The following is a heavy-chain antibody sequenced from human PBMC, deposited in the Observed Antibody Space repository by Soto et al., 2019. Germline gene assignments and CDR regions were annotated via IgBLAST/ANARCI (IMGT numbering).Heavy chain of an antibody. CDR3: ARDSAYPKTHFDY. J-gene: IGHJ4*02. CDR2: IYYSGST. V-gene: IGHV4-31*03. CDR1: GGSISSFCYY. Sequence: PSETLSLTCTVSGGSISSFCYYWSWIRQHPGKGLEWIGYIYYSGSTYYNPSLKSRVTISVDTSKNQFSLKLSSVTAADTAVYYCARDSAYPKTHFDYWGQGTLVTVSS. D-gene: IGHD3-22*01.